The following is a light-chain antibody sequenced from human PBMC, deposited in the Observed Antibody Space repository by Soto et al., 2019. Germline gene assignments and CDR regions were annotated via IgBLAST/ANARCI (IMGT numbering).Light chain of an antibody. CDR3: QQFNNPIT. CDR2: KAS. Sequence: DIQMTKSPSTLSASVGDIVRITCRASQSISSWLAWYQQKPGKAPKLLIYKASSLESGVPSRFSGSGSGTDFTLTISSLQPEDFATYYCQQFNNPITFGQGTRLEIK. J-gene: IGKJ5*01. CDR1: QSISSW. V-gene: IGKV1-5*03.